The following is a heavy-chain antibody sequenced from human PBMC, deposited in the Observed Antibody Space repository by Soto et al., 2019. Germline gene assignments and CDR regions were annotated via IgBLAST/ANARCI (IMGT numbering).Heavy chain of an antibody. Sequence: GASVKVSCKASGYTFSTYAIHWVRQAPGQRLEWMGWINADNGSTKYSQKFQGRVTITRDTSASTAYMELSSLRSEDTAVYYCARGGYSSGWYFDYWGQGTLVTVSS. CDR1: GYTFSTYA. CDR2: INADNGST. CDR3: ARGGYSSGWYFDY. V-gene: IGHV1-3*01. J-gene: IGHJ4*02. D-gene: IGHD6-19*01.